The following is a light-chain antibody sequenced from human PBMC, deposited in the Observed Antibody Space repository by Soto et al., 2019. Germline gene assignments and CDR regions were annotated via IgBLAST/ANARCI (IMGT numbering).Light chain of an antibody. V-gene: IGKV3-11*01. J-gene: IGKJ4*01. Sequence: EIVLTQSPATLSLSPGERATLYCRASQSVSSYLAWYQQKPGLAPRLLIYDASNRATGIPVRFSGSGSGADFTLTISSLEPEDFAVYYCQQRSIWPLTFGGGTRVEIK. CDR3: QQRSIWPLT. CDR2: DAS. CDR1: QSVSSY.